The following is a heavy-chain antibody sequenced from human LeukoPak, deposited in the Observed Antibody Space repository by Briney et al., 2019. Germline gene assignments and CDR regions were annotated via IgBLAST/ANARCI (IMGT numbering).Heavy chain of an antibody. V-gene: IGHV1-2*02. CDR1: GYTFTGYY. CDR3: AREEPYSYDSSGYYYY. J-gene: IGHJ4*02. D-gene: IGHD3-22*01. Sequence: ASVKVSCKASGYTFTGYYMHWVRQAPGQGLEWMGWINPNSGGTNYAQKFQGRVTMTRDKSISTAYMELSRLRSVDTAVYYCAREEPYSYDSSGYYYYWGQGTLVTVSS. CDR2: INPNSGGT.